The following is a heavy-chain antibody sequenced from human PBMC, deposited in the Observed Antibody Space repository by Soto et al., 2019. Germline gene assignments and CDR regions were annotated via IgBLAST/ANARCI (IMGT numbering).Heavy chain of an antibody. CDR1: GGSISSGDYY. CDR2: IYYSGST. V-gene: IGHV4-30-4*01. J-gene: IGHJ4*02. Sequence: QVQLQESGPGLVKPSQTLSLTCTVSGGSISSGDYYWSWIRQPPGKVLEWIGYIYYSGSTYYNPSLKSRVTISVDTSKNQFSLKLSSVTAADTAVYYCARDSPSERSGSNFDYWGQGTLVTVSS. D-gene: IGHD3-10*01. CDR3: ARDSPSERSGSNFDY.